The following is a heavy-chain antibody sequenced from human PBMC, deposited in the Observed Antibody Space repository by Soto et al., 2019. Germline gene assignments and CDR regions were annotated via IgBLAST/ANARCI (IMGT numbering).Heavy chain of an antibody. Sequence: DVQLLESGGGLVQPGGSLSLSCAASGFTFNAYAMTWVRQAPGKGLEWVSGIGGSGGNRYYAGSVRGRFTISRENSKDSISLHNNRMRIDDTAVNYCAGVGSIYSSTVDLWGARTLISVSS. CDR3: AGVGSIYSSTVDL. J-gene: IGHJ4*02. V-gene: IGHV3-23*01. D-gene: IGHD4-4*01. CDR2: IGGSGGNR. CDR1: GFTFNAYA.